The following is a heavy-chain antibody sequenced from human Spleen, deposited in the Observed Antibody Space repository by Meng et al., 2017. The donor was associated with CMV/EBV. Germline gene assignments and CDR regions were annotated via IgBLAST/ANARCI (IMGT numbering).Heavy chain of an antibody. J-gene: IGHJ4*02. Sequence: ASVKVSCKASGYTFPGYYIHWVRQAPGQRLEWMGIINPNDGSTTYAQRFQGRVTMTTDTSTSTVYMDLRGLRSDDTAVYYCARDKSSGNYYPFDYWGQGTLVTVSS. CDR1: GYTFPGYY. V-gene: IGHV1-46*01. D-gene: IGHD1-26*01. CDR3: ARDKSSGNYYPFDY. CDR2: INPNDGST.